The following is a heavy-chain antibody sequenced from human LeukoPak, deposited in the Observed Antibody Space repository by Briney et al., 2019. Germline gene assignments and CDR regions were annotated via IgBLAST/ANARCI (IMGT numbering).Heavy chain of an antibody. CDR3: ATSSGWYYFDY. J-gene: IGHJ4*02. Sequence: PSETLSLTCAVYGGSFSGYYWSWIRQPPGKGLEWIGEINHSGSTNYNPSLKSRVTMSVDTSKNQFSLKLSSVTAADTAVYYCATSSGWYYFDYWGQGTLVTVSS. CDR2: INHSGST. V-gene: IGHV4-34*01. CDR1: GGSFSGYY. D-gene: IGHD6-19*01.